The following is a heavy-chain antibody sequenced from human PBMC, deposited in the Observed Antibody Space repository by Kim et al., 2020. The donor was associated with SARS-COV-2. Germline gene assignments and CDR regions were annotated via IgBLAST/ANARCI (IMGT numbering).Heavy chain of an antibody. J-gene: IGHJ6*02. Sequence: SETLSLTCAVSGGSISSSNWWSWVRQPPGKGLERIGEIYHSGSTNYNPSLKSRVTISVDKSKNQFSLKLSSVTAADTAVYYCANAPSGSYGYYYYYGMDVWGQGTTVTVSS. V-gene: IGHV4-4*02. D-gene: IGHD1-26*01. CDR2: IYHSGST. CDR1: GGSISSSNW. CDR3: ANAPSGSYGYYYYYGMDV.